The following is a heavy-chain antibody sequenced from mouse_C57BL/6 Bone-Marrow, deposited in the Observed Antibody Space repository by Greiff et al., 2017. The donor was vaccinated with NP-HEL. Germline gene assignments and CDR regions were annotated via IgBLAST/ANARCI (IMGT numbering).Heavy chain of an antibody. CDR3: AREGDYGSIYAMDY. CDR1: GYTFTSYW. J-gene: IGHJ4*01. D-gene: IGHD1-1*01. V-gene: IGHV1-69*01. Sequence: QVQLQQPGAELVMPGASVKLSCKASGYTFTSYWMHWVKQRPGQGLEWIGEIDPSDSYTNYNQKFQGKSTLTVDKSSSTAYMQLSSLTSEDSAVYYCAREGDYGSIYAMDYWGQGTSVTVSS. CDR2: IDPSDSYT.